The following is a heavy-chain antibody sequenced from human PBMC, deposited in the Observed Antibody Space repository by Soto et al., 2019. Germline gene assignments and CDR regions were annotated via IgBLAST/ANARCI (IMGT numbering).Heavy chain of an antibody. CDR1: GDSVSSYSAA. D-gene: IGHD6-19*01. V-gene: IGHV6-1*01. J-gene: IGHJ4*02. CDR2: TYYRSKWYN. CDR3: AREIAVAGTGSSDY. Sequence: PLQTLSLTCASSGDSVSSYSAAWNWIRQTPSRGLEWLGRTYYRSKWYNDYAVSVKSRITINPDTSKNQFSLQLNSVTPEDTAVYYCAREIAVAGTGSSDYWGQGTLVTVSS.